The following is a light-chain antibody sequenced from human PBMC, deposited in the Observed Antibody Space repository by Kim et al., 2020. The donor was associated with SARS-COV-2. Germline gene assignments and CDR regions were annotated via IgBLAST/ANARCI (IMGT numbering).Light chain of an antibody. CDR3: QVWDSSSDHPYV. Sequence: SYELTQPPSVSVAPGKTARITCGGNNIGSKSVHWYQQKPGQAPVLVIYYDSDRPSGIPERFSGSNSGNTATLTLSRVEAGDEADYYCQVWDSSSDHPYVFGTGTKVTVL. CDR1: NIGSKS. CDR2: YDS. J-gene: IGLJ1*01. V-gene: IGLV3-21*04.